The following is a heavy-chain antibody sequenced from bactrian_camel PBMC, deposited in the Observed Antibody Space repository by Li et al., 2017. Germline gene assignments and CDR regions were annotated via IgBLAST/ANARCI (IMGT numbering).Heavy chain of an antibody. CDR3: AADSVNLQLARWYNY. Sequence: VQLVESGGGSVQAGGSLRLSCAASKFPGSFHMGWFRQAPGKEREGVAAIWIGGGSTSYGDSVKGRFTISRDSAKNTVYLQMNSLQAEDTATYYCAADSVNLQLARWYNYWGQGTQVTVS. V-gene: IGHV3S40*01. CDR1: KFPGSFH. CDR2: IWIGGGST. J-gene: IGHJ4*01. D-gene: IGHD6*01.